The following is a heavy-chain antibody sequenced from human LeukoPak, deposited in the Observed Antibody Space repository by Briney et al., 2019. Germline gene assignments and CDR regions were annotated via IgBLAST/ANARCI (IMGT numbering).Heavy chain of an antibody. CDR1: AGTFTSNT. V-gene: IGHV1-69*04. Sequence: SVKLSCTASAGTFTSNTISWVRQAPGQGLEWMGRIIPILGIANYAHTFQGRVTITADKSTRTAYMELSSLRPEDTAVYYCAREVGYSYGLDYWGQGTLVTVSS. CDR3: AREVGYSYGLDY. J-gene: IGHJ4*02. D-gene: IGHD5-18*01. CDR2: IIPILGIA.